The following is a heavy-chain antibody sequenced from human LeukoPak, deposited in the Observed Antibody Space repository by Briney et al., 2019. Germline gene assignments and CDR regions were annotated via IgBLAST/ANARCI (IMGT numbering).Heavy chain of an antibody. CDR2: ISYDGSNK. Sequence: GGSLRLSCAASGFTFSSYSMNWVRQAPGKGLGWVAVISYDGSNKYYADSVKGRFTISRDNSKNTLYLQMNSLRAEDTAVYYCAKERDYYDSSGLPVYWGQGTLVTVSS. V-gene: IGHV3-30*18. J-gene: IGHJ4*02. D-gene: IGHD3-22*01. CDR3: AKERDYYDSSGLPVY. CDR1: GFTFSSYS.